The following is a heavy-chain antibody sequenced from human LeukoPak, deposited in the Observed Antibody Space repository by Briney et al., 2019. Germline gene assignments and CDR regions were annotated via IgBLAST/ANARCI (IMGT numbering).Heavy chain of an antibody. CDR3: ARSLWYYDFWSDLYYFDY. D-gene: IGHD3-3*01. CDR2: IYPGDSDT. CDR1: VFSFTNYW. V-gene: IGHV5-51*01. J-gene: IGHJ4*02. Sequence: GESLKISCKTSVFSFTNYWIAWVRQMPGEGLEWMGIIYPGDSDTRYSPSFQGQVTISADKSISTAYLQWSSLKASDTAMYYCARSLWYYDFWSDLYYFDYWGQGTLVTVSS.